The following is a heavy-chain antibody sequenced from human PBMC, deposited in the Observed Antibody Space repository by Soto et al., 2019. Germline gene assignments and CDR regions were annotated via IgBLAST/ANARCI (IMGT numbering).Heavy chain of an antibody. CDR3: ALSQGVVHTHAVAP. V-gene: IGHV4-4*02. J-gene: IGHJ5*02. CDR2: IYHNGRS. D-gene: IGHD2-2*01. Sequence: QVHLQESGTVLVKPSGTLSLTCGVAGGSLNSINWGRWVRQSPGNGLEWSGEIYHNGRSNYNPSLQSRVTLSIDKSNNHLFLNLPTVTDADTAGYYCALSQGVVHTHAVAPGGQGTVVIGSS. CDR1: GGSLNSINW.